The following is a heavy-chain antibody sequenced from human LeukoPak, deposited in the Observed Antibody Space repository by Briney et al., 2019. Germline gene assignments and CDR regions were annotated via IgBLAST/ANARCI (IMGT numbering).Heavy chain of an antibody. CDR2: INTDGSST. D-gene: IGHD5-18*01. Sequence: GGSLRLSCAASGFTFSDYWMHWVRQAPGKGLVWVSHINTDGSSTTYADSVKGRFTISRDKAKNTLYLQMNSLRAEDTAVYYCAREKYQRGYSYWGQGTLVTVSS. J-gene: IGHJ4*02. CDR1: GFTFSDYW. V-gene: IGHV3-74*01. CDR3: AREKYQRGYSY.